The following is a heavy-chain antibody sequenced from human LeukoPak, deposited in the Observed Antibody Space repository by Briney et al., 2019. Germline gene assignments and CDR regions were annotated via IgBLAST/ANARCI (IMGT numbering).Heavy chain of an antibody. V-gene: IGHV7-4-1*02. Sequence: ASATVSCKASGYTFTSYAMNWVRQAPGQGLEWMGWINTNTGNPTYAQGFTGRFVFSLDTSVSTAYLQISSLEAEDTAVYYCARAPPPQLRFLEWDPYYFDYWGQGTLVTVSS. CDR2: INTNTGNP. J-gene: IGHJ4*02. CDR3: ARAPPPQLRFLEWDPYYFDY. CDR1: GYTFTSYA. D-gene: IGHD3-3*01.